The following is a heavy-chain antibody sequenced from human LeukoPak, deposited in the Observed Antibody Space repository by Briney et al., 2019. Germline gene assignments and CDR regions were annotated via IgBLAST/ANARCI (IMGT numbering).Heavy chain of an antibody. V-gene: IGHV3-48*01. Sequence: GGSLRLSCAASGFTFSSYSMNWVRQAPGKGLEWVSYISSSSSTIYYADSVKGRFTISRDNAKNSLYLQMNSLRAEDTAVYYCARDEMMITFGGVIVIPYDYWGQGTLVTVSS. J-gene: IGHJ4*02. CDR3: ARDEMMITFGGVIVIPYDY. CDR1: GFTFSSYS. CDR2: ISSSSSTI. D-gene: IGHD3-16*02.